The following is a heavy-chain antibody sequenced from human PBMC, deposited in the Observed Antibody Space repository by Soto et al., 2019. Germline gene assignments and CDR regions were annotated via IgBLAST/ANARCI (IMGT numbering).Heavy chain of an antibody. V-gene: IGHV1-69*01. Sequence: QVQLVQSGAEVKKPGSSVKVSCKASGGTFSSYAISWVRQAPGQGLEWMGGIIPIFGTANYAQKFQGRVTITADESTSTAYMELSSLRSEDTAVYYCARDLQSAAPPYSYGTDYWGQGTLVTVAS. CDR3: ARDLQSAAPPYSYGTDY. CDR1: GGTFSSYA. J-gene: IGHJ4*02. D-gene: IGHD5-18*01. CDR2: IIPIFGTA.